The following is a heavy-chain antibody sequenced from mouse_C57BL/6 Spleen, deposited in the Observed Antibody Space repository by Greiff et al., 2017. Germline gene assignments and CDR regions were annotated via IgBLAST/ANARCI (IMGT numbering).Heavy chain of an antibody. D-gene: IGHD3-2*02. V-gene: IGHV1-64*01. CDR3: AHGSSGPYYFDY. CDR1: GYTFTSYW. CDR2: IHPNSGNT. Sequence: QVQLQQPGAELVKPGASVKLSCKASGYTFTSYWMHWVKQRPGQGLEWIGMIHPNSGNTNYNEKFKSKATLTVDKSSSTAYMQLSSLTSEDSAVYYCAHGSSGPYYFDYWGQGTTLTVSS. J-gene: IGHJ2*01.